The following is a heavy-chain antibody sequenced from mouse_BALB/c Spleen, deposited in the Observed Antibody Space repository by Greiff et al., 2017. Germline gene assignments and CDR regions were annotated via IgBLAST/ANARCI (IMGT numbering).Heavy chain of an antibody. CDR1: GFNIKDYY. V-gene: IGHV14-1*02. J-gene: IGHJ4*01. CDR2: IDPENGNT. CDR3: ARWGYDGYAMDY. D-gene: IGHD2-2*01. Sequence: EVQLQQSGAELVRPGALVKLSCKASGFNIKDYYMHWVKQRPEQGLEWIGWIDPENGNTIYDPKFQGKASITADTSSNTAYLQLSSLTSEDTAVYYCARWGYDGYAMDYWGQGTSVTVSS.